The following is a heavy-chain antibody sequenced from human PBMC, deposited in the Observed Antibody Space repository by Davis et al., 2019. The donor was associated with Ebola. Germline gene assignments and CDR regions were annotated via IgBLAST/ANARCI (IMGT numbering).Heavy chain of an antibody. CDR3: ARGGYYSLGTYYNASPFHF. J-gene: IGHJ4*02. Sequence: PGGSLRLSCVASGLTFTNYALHWVRQAPGKGLDWVAVISYDGRHKNYADSVEGRFSISRDDSKNTLYLQLNSLTVDDTAVYYCARGGYYSLGTYYNASPFHFWGQGVLVTVSS. CDR1: GLTFTNYA. D-gene: IGHD3-10*01. V-gene: IGHV3-30-3*01. CDR2: ISYDGRHK.